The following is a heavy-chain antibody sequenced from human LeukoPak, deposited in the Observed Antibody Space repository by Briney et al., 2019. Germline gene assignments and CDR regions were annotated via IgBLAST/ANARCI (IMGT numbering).Heavy chain of an antibody. CDR2: IHAGNGNT. CDR1: GYTFTSYA. Sequence: ASVKVSCKASGYTFTSYAIHWVRQAPGQRLEWMGWIHAGNGNTKCSQKFQGRVTITRDTSAGTAYMELSSLRSEDTTVYYCARTRVAVAGTNWFDPWGQGTLVTVPS. D-gene: IGHD6-19*01. J-gene: IGHJ5*02. V-gene: IGHV1-3*01. CDR3: ARTRVAVAGTNWFDP.